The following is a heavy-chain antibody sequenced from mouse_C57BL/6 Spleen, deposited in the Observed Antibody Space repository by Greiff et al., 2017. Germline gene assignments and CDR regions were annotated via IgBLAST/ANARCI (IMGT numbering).Heavy chain of an antibody. CDR2: IDPSDSET. CDR1: GYTFTSYW. V-gene: IGHV1-52*01. J-gene: IGHJ1*03. Sequence: QVQLQQSGAELVRPGSSVKLSCKASGYTFTSYWMHWVKQRPIQGLEWIGNIDPSDSETHYNQKFKDKATLTVDKSSSTAYMQLSSLTSEDSAVYYCARGGNYENWYFDVWGTGTTVTVSS. CDR3: ARGGNYENWYFDV. D-gene: IGHD2-1*01.